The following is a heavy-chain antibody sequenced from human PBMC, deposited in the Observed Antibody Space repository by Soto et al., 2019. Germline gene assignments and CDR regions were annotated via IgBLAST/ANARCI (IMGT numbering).Heavy chain of an antibody. CDR2: ISNGVPYI. CDR3: ARSRGLGPGRHFDY. Sequence: QVQLVESGGDLAKPGGSLRLSCAVSGFPVSDEYMSWIRQAPGKGLEWISYISNGVPYIFYADSVKGRFTTSKDNARNLLFLQMDNLRADDTAVYYCARSRGLGPGRHFDYWGQGSLVTVSS. J-gene: IGHJ4*02. CDR1: GFPVSDEY. D-gene: IGHD3-10*01. V-gene: IGHV3-11*01.